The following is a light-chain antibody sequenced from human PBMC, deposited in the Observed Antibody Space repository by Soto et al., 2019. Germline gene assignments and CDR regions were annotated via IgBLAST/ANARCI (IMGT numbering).Light chain of an antibody. CDR3: SSYTSTNTQV. Sequence: QSVLTQPASVSGSPGQSITISCTGTSSDVGGYKYVSWYQQHPGKAPKPLIYEVTNRPSGVSNRFSGSKSGNTASVTISGLQAEDEADYYCSSYTSTNTQVFGTGTKVTVL. CDR2: EVT. J-gene: IGLJ1*01. CDR1: SSDVGGYKY. V-gene: IGLV2-14*03.